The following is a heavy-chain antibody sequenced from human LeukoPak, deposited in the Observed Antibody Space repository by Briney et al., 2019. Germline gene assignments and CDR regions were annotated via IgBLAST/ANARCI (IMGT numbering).Heavy chain of an antibody. CDR2: INPNSGGT. Sequence: ASVKVSCKTSEYTFTGYYMHWVRQAPGQGLEWMGWINPNSGGTNYAQKFQGRVTMTRDTSISTAYMELSRLRSDDTAVYYCARDSASGSYFPDYWGLGTLVTVSS. CDR3: ARDSASGSYFPDY. V-gene: IGHV1-2*02. J-gene: IGHJ4*02. CDR1: EYTFTGYY. D-gene: IGHD3-10*01.